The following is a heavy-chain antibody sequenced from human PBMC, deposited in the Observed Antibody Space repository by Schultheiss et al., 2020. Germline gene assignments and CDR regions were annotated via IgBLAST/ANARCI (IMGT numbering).Heavy chain of an antibody. Sequence: SVKVSCKASGFTFTSSAVQWVRQARGQRLEWIGWIVVGSGNTNYAQKFQERVTITRDMSTSTAYMELSSLRSEDTAVYYCARGGSTSILVDYYYGMDVWGQGTTVTVSS. V-gene: IGHV1-58*01. J-gene: IGHJ6*02. CDR1: GFTFTSSA. CDR3: ARGGSTSILVDYYYGMDV. D-gene: IGHD2-2*01. CDR2: IVVGSGNT.